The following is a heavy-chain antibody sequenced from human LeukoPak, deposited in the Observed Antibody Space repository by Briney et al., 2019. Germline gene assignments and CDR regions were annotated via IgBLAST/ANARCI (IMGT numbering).Heavy chain of an antibody. CDR3: ARNGGGLDY. V-gene: IGHV3-48*03. J-gene: IGHJ4*02. CDR1: EFTFSSYD. CDR2: ITGSGAAV. Sequence: LTGGSLRLSCAASEFTFSSYDIIWVRQAPGKGLEWVSWITGSGAAVKYTDSVKGRFTISRDNAKKSVYLQMNSLRVEDTAVYYCARNGGGLDYWGQGTLVTVSS. D-gene: IGHD3-16*01.